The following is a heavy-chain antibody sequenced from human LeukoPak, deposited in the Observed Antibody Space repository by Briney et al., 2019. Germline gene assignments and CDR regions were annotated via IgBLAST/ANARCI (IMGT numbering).Heavy chain of an antibody. Sequence: GGSLRHSCAASGFTCSTYWMTWVRQAPGKGLEWVANTKHDGSERYYVDSVKGRFTISRDNVKNSLFLQMDSLRAEDTAVYYCARGGLYGDYYFDYWGQGTLVTVTS. CDR2: TKHDGSER. D-gene: IGHD2-21*02. CDR1: GFTCSTYW. V-gene: IGHV3-7*04. J-gene: IGHJ4*02. CDR3: ARGGLYGDYYFDY.